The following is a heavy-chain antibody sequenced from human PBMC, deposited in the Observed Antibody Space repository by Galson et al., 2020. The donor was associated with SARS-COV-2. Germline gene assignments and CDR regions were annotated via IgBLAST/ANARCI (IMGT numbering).Heavy chain of an antibody. CDR1: GGSISSYY. V-gene: IGHV4-4*07. CDR2: IYTSGGT. D-gene: IGHD1-1*01. Sequence: SQTLSLTCTVSGGSISSYYWSWIRQPAGKGLEWIGRIYTSGGTKYNPSLKSRVSMSVDTSENQFSLKLNSVTAADTAVYYCARVGGNDGWNWFDPWGQGTLVTVSS. CDR3: ARVGGNDGWNWFDP. J-gene: IGHJ5*02.